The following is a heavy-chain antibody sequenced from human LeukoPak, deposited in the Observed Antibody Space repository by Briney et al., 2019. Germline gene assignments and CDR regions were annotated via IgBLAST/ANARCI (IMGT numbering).Heavy chain of an antibody. Sequence: GGSLRLSCAASGFSFSDYWMHWVRQAPGKGLVWVSRLNTDGSTTTYAESVKGRFTISRDNAKNTLYLQMHSLRAEDTAMYYCARGDDSSGYFYSYFDYWGQGTLVTVSS. CDR2: LNTDGSTT. CDR3: ARGDDSSGYFYSYFDY. J-gene: IGHJ4*02. D-gene: IGHD3-22*01. V-gene: IGHV3-74*01. CDR1: GFSFSDYW.